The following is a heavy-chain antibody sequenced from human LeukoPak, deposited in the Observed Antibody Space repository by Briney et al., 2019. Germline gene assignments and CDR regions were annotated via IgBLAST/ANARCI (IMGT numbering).Heavy chain of an antibody. J-gene: IGHJ4*02. CDR1: GFTFSSYW. V-gene: IGHV3-7*01. CDR2: IKQDGSEK. CDR3: VRDDCSSSSCPFDF. D-gene: IGHD2-2*01. Sequence: GSLRLSCAASGFTFSSYWMSWVRQAPGKGLEWVANIKQDGSEKYYVDSVKGRFTISRDNAKNSLYLQMNSLRAEDTGLYFCVRDDCSSSSCPFDFWGQGVLLTVSS.